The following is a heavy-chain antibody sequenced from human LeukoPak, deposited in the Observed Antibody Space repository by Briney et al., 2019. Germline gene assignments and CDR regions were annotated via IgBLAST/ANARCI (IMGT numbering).Heavy chain of an antibody. CDR1: GYTFTSYY. Sequence: ASVKVSCKASGYTFTSYYMHWVRQAPGQGLEWMGIINPSGGSTSYAQKFQGRVTMTRDMSTSTVYMELSSLRSEDTAVYYCARDRPVTSSLIANWFDPWGQGTLVTASS. V-gene: IGHV1-46*01. CDR3: ARDRPVTSSLIANWFDP. CDR2: INPSGGST. J-gene: IGHJ5*02. D-gene: IGHD4-17*01.